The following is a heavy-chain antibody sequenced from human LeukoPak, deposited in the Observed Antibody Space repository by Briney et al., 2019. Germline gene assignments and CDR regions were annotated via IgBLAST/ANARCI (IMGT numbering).Heavy chain of an antibody. J-gene: IGHJ3*02. CDR3: ARDVQQLAYGAFDI. CDR1: GYTFTSYA. V-gene: IGHV1-3*01. CDR2: INAGNGNT. D-gene: IGHD6-13*01. Sequence: ASVKVSCMASGYTFTSYAMHWVRQAPGQRREWMGWINAGNGNTKYSQKFQGRVTITRDTSASTAYMELSSLRSEDTAVYYCARDVQQLAYGAFDIWGQGTMVTVSS.